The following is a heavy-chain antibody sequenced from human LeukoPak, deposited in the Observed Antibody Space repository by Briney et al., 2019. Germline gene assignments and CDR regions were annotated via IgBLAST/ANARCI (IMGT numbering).Heavy chain of an antibody. CDR2: INAGNGNT. Sequence: ASVKVSCKASGYIFTSYAMHWVRQAPGQRLEWMGWINAGNGNTKYSQKFQGRVTITRDTSATTVYMELSSLRSEDTAVYYCARDIDRVFDWFDPWGQGTLVTVSS. CDR1: GYIFTSYA. V-gene: IGHV1-3*01. J-gene: IGHJ5*02. D-gene: IGHD6-13*01. CDR3: ARDIDRVFDWFDP.